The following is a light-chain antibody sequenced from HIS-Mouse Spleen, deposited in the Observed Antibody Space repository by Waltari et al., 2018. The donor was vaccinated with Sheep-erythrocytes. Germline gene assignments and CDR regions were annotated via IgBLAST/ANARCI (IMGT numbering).Light chain of an antibody. J-gene: IGLJ3*02. CDR1: SSDVGCYKY. CDR3: SSYAGSNNWV. V-gene: IGLV2-8*01. Sequence: QSALTQPPSASGSPGQSVPIPCPGTSSDVGCYKYVPWFQQHPGKAPKLMIYEVSKRPSGVPDRFSGSKSGNTASLTVSGLQAEDEADYYCSSYAGSNNWVFGGGTKLTVL. CDR2: EVS.